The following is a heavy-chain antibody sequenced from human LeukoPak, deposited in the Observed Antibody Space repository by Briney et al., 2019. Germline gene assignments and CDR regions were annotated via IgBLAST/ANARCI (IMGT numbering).Heavy chain of an antibody. V-gene: IGHV1-2*02. J-gene: IGHJ3*02. CDR3: ARGPKITFGGVIVIRAFDI. Sequence: EASVKVSCKASGYTFTTYDINWVRQATGQGLEWMGWMNPNSGGTNYAQKFQGRVTMTRDTSISTAYMELSRLRSDDTAVYYCARGPKITFGGVIVIRAFDIWGQGIMVTVSS. CDR2: MNPNSGGT. D-gene: IGHD3-16*02. CDR1: GYTFTTYD.